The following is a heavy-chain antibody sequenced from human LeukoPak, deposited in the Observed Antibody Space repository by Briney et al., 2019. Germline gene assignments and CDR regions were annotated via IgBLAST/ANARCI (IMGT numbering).Heavy chain of an antibody. V-gene: IGHV3-23*01. J-gene: IGHJ4*02. CDR3: ATPPPGIDDY. CDR1: GFAFSTSA. CDR2: ISGSGGST. Sequence: GGSLRLSCAASGFAFSTSAMSWVRQAPGKGLEWVSAISGSGGSTYYADSVKGRFTISRDNSKNTLYLQMNSLRAEDTAVYYCATPPPGIDDYWGQGTLVTVSS. D-gene: IGHD6-13*01.